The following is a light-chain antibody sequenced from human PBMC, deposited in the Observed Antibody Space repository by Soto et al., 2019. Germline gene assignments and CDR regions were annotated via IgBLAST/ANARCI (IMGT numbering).Light chain of an antibody. CDR3: QQYYSDPFT. CDR1: QGISSY. V-gene: IGKV1-8*01. J-gene: IGKJ3*01. Sequence: AIRMTQSPSSFSASTGDRVTITCRASQGISSYLAWYQQKPGKAPKLLIYAASTLQSGVPSRFSGSGSGTDFTLTSSCLQSEDFATYYCQQYYSDPFTFGPGTKVDIK. CDR2: AAS.